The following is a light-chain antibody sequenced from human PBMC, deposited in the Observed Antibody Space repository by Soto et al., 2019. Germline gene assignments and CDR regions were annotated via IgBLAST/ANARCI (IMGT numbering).Light chain of an antibody. CDR2: DVT. CDR3: SSYTSSSHVV. V-gene: IGLV2-14*01. J-gene: IGLJ2*01. Sequence: QSALTQPASVSGSPGQSITISCTGTSSDVGGYNYVSWYQQYPGKAPKVMIYDVTNRPSGVSNRFSGSESGNTASLTISGLQAEDEADYYCSSYTSSSHVVFGGGTKLTVL. CDR1: SSDVGGYNY.